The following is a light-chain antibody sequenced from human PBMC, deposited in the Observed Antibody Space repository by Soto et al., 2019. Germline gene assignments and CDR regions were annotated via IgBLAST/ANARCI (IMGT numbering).Light chain of an antibody. CDR3: QQTFSPAVT. CDR1: QAILTY. V-gene: IGKV1-39*01. CDR2: GAS. Sequence: DIHFTHSPSSLSAAVCDRVTITCRASQAILTYLNWFQQKAGKAPEVLIYGASSLRSGVPSRFTGSGSATDFTLTITSLQPEDAGTYFCQQTFSPAVTFGGGTKVDIK. J-gene: IGKJ4*01.